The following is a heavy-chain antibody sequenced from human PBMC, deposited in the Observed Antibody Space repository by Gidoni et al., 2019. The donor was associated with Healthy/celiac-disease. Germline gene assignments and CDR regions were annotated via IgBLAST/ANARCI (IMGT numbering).Heavy chain of an antibody. V-gene: IGHV3-72*01. CDR3: ARGGTYSYYYGMDV. CDR2: IRNRVNGYTT. Sequence: QLVESGGDLVQPGGSLRLSCLASGFIFSDPYMDWVRQAPGKGLGWVGRIRNRVNGYTTEYAASVKGRFTISRDDSENSLYLQMNSLKIEDTAVYHCARGGTYSYYYGMDVWGQGTTVTVSS. CDR1: GFIFSDPY. D-gene: IGHD1-26*01. J-gene: IGHJ6*02.